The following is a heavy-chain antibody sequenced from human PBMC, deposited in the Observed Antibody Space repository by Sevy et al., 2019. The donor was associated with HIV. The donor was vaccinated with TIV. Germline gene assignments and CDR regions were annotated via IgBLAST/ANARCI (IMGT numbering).Heavy chain of an antibody. CDR2: IYYSGST. Sequence: SETLSLTCTVSGGSISSGDYYWSWIRQPPGKGLEWIGYIYYSGSTYYNPSLKSRVTISVDTSKNQFSLKLSSVTAADTAVYYGARGDVDTAMVTMGSAFDIWGQGTMVTVSS. V-gene: IGHV4-30-4*01. CDR1: GGSISSGDYY. CDR3: ARGDVDTAMVTMGSAFDI. D-gene: IGHD5-18*01. J-gene: IGHJ3*02.